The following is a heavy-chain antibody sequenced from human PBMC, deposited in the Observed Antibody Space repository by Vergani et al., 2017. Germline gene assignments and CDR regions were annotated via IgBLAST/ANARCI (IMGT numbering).Heavy chain of an antibody. V-gene: IGHV5-10-1*01. CDR1: GYSFSRNW. Sequence: EVQLEQSGAAVKKPGESLEISCKGSGYSFSRNWIAWVRERPGKGLEWMGRIDPSDSYTNYSPSFQGHVTISADKSISTAYLQWSSLKASDTAMYYCARVGWSYYDSSGYYYAPGGWFDPWGQGTLVTVSS. CDR3: ARVGWSYYDSSGYYYAPGGWFDP. J-gene: IGHJ5*02. CDR2: IDPSDSYT. D-gene: IGHD3-22*01.